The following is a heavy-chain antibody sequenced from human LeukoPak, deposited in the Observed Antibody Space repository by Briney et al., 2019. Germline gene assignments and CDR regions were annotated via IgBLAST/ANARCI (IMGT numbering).Heavy chain of an antibody. Sequence: PGRSLRLSCAASGFTFSSYGMHWVRQAPGKGLEWVAVIWYDGSYKYYADSVKGRFTISRDNSKNTLYLQMNFLRAEDTAVYYFARELSPVVKYYSDDWGQGTLVTVSS. CDR2: IWYDGSYK. D-gene: IGHD3-22*01. J-gene: IGHJ4*02. CDR1: GFTFSSYG. CDR3: ARELSPVVKYYSDD. V-gene: IGHV3-33*01.